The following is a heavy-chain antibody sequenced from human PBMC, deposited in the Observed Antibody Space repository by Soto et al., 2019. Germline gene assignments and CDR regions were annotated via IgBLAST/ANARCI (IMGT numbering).Heavy chain of an antibody. Sequence: QVQLQESGPGLVKPSQTLSLTCTVSGGSITSGPYYWSWIRQHPGKGLEWIGYTYYTGSTYSNPSLESRITMSVDTFKNQFSLKLRSVTAADTAVYYCARLLGDYVGWFVPWGQGTLVTVSS. D-gene: IGHD4-17*01. CDR2: TYYTGST. J-gene: IGHJ5*02. CDR3: ARLLGDYVGWFVP. V-gene: IGHV4-31*03. CDR1: GGSITSGPYY.